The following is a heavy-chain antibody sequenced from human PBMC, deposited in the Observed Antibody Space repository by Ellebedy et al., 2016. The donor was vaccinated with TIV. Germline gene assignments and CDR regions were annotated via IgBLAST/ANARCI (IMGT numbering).Heavy chain of an antibody. J-gene: IGHJ4*02. V-gene: IGHV4-39*01. D-gene: IGHD4-17*01. Sequence: SETLSLXXSVSGDSISSSSYFWGWIRQPPGKGLDWIGIIYYRGSTYYNPSLNSRVTISIDTSKNQFSLNLSSVTAADTAVYYCARPLRSTVTTSIYFDYWGQGTLVTVSS. CDR3: ARPLRSTVTTSIYFDY. CDR2: IYYRGST. CDR1: GDSISSSSYF.